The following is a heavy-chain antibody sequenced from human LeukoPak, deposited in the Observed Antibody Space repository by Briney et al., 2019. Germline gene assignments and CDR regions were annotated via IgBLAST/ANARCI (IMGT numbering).Heavy chain of an antibody. CDR1: GGTFSSYA. D-gene: IGHD2-21*02. Sequence: SVKVSCKASGGTFSSYAISWVRQAPGQGLEWMGGIIPIFGAANYAQKFQGRVTITTDESTSTSHMELSSLRSEDTAVYYCARHPCCSEGVFDWFDPWGQGTLVTVSS. CDR2: IIPIFGAA. V-gene: IGHV1-69*05. CDR3: ARHPCCSEGVFDWFDP. J-gene: IGHJ5*02.